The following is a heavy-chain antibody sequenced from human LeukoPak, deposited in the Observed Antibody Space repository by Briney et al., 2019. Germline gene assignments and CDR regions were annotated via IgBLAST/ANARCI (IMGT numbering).Heavy chain of an antibody. Sequence: GGSLRLSCAASGFTFSSYGMHWVRQAPGKGLEWVAFIRFDGSNKYYADSVKGRFTISRDDSKNILYLQMNSLRAEDTAVYYCAIAEGYVLRFLDFWGQGTLVIVSS. J-gene: IGHJ4*02. V-gene: IGHV3-30*02. D-gene: IGHD3-3*01. CDR3: AIAEGYVLRFLDF. CDR2: IRFDGSNK. CDR1: GFTFSSYG.